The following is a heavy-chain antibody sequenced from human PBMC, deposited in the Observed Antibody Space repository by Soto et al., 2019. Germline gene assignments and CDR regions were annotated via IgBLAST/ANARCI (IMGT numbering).Heavy chain of an antibody. CDR3: VSQRTTVIPQAYFDY. D-gene: IGHD4-4*01. Sequence: TLSLTCTVSGGSVTNSSYYWGWIRQSPGKGLEWIGSVYYRGRSYSKSSVKSRVTISVDTSKNQFSLNLNSVTASDTAVYFCVSQRTTVIPQAYFDYWGPGALVTV. V-gene: IGHV4-39*01. CDR2: VYYRGRS. J-gene: IGHJ4*02. CDR1: GGSVTNSSYY.